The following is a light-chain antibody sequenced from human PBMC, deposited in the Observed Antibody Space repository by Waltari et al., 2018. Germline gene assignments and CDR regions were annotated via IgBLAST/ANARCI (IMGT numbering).Light chain of an antibody. CDR2: GAS. V-gene: IGKV1-39*01. J-gene: IGKJ4*01. CDR3: QQSYNTPRT. Sequence: DIQMTQSPPSLSASVGDRVTITCRASKEISGHVNWYQQKSGKAPNLLIYGASSLHSGVPSRFSGSRSGTDFTLTISNLQPEDFVTYYCQQSYNTPRTFGGGTKVEIK. CDR1: KEISGH.